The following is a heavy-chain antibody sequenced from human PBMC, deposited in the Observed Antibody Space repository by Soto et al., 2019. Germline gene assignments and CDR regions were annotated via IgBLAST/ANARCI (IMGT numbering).Heavy chain of an antibody. CDR2: VNNDGTDT. CDR3: ARGGLQHALDV. V-gene: IGHV3-74*03. Sequence: EVQLVESGGGLVQPGGSLRLSCAASGFTFSNYWMYWVRQAPGKGLVWVSRVNNDGTDTTHADSVKGRFHISRDNAENTLYLQMNNLRAEDTAVYYCARGGLQHALDVWGQGSTVTVSS. J-gene: IGHJ6*02. CDR1: GFTFSNYW. D-gene: IGHD6-13*01.